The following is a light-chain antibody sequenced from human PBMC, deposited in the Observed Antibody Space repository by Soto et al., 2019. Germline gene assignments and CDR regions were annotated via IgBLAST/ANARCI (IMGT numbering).Light chain of an antibody. Sequence: QSALTQPRSVSGSPGQSVTISCTGTSSDVGGYNFVSWYQQHPGKTPKLMIYDVSQRPSGVPDRFSGSKSGNTASLTISGLQAEDEADYYCCSYVGGCTGVFGGGTKLTVL. CDR2: DVS. V-gene: IGLV2-11*01. CDR3: CSYVGGCTGV. CDR1: SSDVGGYNF. J-gene: IGLJ2*01.